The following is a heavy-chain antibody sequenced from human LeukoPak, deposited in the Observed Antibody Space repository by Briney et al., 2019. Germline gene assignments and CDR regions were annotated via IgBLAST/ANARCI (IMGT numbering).Heavy chain of an antibody. V-gene: IGHV3-48*01. CDR1: GFTFSSYS. J-gene: IGHJ4*02. D-gene: IGHD3-10*01. Sequence: GGSLRLSCTTSGFTFSSYSMNWVRQAPGKGLEWVSYISSSSSNIYSAASVKGRFTISRDNAKNSLYLQMNSLRAEDTAVYYCVREDYYASGSYPDYWGQGTLVTVSS. CDR3: VREDYYASGSYPDY. CDR2: ISSSSSNI.